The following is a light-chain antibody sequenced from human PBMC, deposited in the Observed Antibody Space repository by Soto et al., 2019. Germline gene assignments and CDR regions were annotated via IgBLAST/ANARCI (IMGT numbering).Light chain of an antibody. J-gene: IGKJ1*01. V-gene: IGKV3-15*01. CDR3: QQYSQWLWT. CDR2: DTA. CDR1: QSLSGK. Sequence: EMVMTQSPATLSVSPGERATLSCRASQSLSGKLAWFQQRPGQAPRLLIYDTATRATGIPARFSGSGSGTEFTLTISSLQSEDFAVYYCQQYSQWLWTFGQGTKVDIK.